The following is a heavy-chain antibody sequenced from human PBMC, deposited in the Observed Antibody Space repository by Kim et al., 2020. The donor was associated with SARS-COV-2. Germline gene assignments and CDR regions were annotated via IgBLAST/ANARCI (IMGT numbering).Heavy chain of an antibody. Sequence: GGSLRLSCAASGFTFSSYGMHWVRQAPGKGLEWVAVIWYDGSNKYYADSVKGRFTISRDNSKNTLYLQMNSLRAEDTAVYYCAKGQRITMVRGTIYYYYGMDVWGQGTTVTVSS. CDR3: AKGQRITMVRGTIYYYYGMDV. CDR1: GFTFSSYG. V-gene: IGHV3-33*06. CDR2: IWYDGSNK. D-gene: IGHD3-10*01. J-gene: IGHJ6*02.